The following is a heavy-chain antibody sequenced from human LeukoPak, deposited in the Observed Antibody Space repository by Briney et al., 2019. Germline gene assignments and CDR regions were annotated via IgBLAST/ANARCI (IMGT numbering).Heavy chain of an antibody. D-gene: IGHD1-26*01. V-gene: IGHV3-30-3*01. CDR1: GFTFSSYA. J-gene: IGHJ6*03. Sequence: GGSLRLSCAASGFTFSSYAMHWVRQAPGKGLEWVAVISYDGSNKYYADSVKGRFTISRDNSKNTLYLRMNSLRAEDTAVYYCARSSVGHSGSLYYMDVWGKGTTVTVSS. CDR2: ISYDGSNK. CDR3: ARSSVGHSGSLYYMDV.